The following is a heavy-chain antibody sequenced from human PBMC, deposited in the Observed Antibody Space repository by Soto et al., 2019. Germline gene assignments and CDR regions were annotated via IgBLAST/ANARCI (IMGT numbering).Heavy chain of an antibody. Sequence: ASVKVSCKASGYTFTGYYMHWVRQAPGQGLEWMGWINPNSGGTNYAQKFQGRVTMTRDTPISTAYMELSRLRSDDTAVYYCARYYGSGSYPDAFDIWGQGTMVTVSS. D-gene: IGHD3-10*01. CDR1: GYTFTGYY. CDR3: ARYYGSGSYPDAFDI. V-gene: IGHV1-2*02. J-gene: IGHJ3*02. CDR2: INPNSGGT.